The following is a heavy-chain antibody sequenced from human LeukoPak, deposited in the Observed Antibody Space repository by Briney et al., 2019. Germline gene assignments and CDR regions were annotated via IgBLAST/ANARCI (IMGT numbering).Heavy chain of an antibody. D-gene: IGHD2-21*01. J-gene: IGHJ6*03. V-gene: IGHV1-18*01. CDR3: ARASNIVGYYYYMDV. Sequence: ASVKVSCKASGYTFTSYDISWVRQAPGQGLEWMGWISGYNGNTNYAQNLQGRVTMTTDTSTSTAYMELTSLRSDDTAVYYCARASNIVGYYYYMDVWGKGTTVTVSS. CDR2: ISGYNGNT. CDR1: GYTFTSYD.